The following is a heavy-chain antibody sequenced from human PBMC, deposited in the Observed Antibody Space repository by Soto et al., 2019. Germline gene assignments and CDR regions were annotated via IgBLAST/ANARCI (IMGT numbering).Heavy chain of an antibody. CDR1: GGSISSGSYY. Sequence: QVQLRESGPGLVKPSQTLSLTCTVSGGSISSGSYYWSWIRQHPGKGLEWIGYIYYGGNTYYNPSLKGRVSISVDTSKNQFSLKVNSVTAADTAVYYCATDFGSGSYYPDYWGQGTLVTVSS. J-gene: IGHJ4*02. D-gene: IGHD3-10*01. CDR3: ATDFGSGSYYPDY. V-gene: IGHV4-31*03. CDR2: IYYGGNT.